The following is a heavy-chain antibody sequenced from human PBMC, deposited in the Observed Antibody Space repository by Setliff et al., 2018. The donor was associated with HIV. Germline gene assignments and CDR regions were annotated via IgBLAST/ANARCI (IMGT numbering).Heavy chain of an antibody. CDR1: NGSFSNYY. J-gene: IGHJ4*02. CDR3: ARGLTARRVGNFDY. D-gene: IGHD6-6*01. CDR2: INHSGST. Sequence: SETLSLTCAVYNGSFSNYYWTWIRQPPGKGLEWIGEINHSGSTNYNPSLKSRVTISVDTSKKQSSLNLRSVTAADTAVYYCARGLTARRVGNFDYWGRGTLVTVSS. V-gene: IGHV4-34*01.